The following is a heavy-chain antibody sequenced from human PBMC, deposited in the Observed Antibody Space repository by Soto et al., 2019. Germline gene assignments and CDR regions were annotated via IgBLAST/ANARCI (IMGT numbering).Heavy chain of an antibody. CDR3: ARHGGSSGYPF. V-gene: IGHV5-51*01. CDR2: IHPGDSNT. Sequence: PGESLKISCRASGYTFTSYYIGWVRQMPGKGLEWMGIIHPGDSNTRYSPSFQGQVTISVDKSVTTAYLQWSSLKASDTAIYYCARHGGSSGYPFWGQGALVTVSS. D-gene: IGHD3-22*01. J-gene: IGHJ4*02. CDR1: GYTFTSYY.